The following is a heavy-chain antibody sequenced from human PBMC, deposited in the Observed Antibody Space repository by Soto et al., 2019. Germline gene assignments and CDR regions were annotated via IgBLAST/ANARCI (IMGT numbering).Heavy chain of an antibody. CDR1: GFTFSSHD. J-gene: IGHJ4*02. CDR2: ISSSGSNI. V-gene: IGHV3-48*03. D-gene: IGHD6-13*01. CDR3: ARQDTGYSSSWYGGLLDY. Sequence: EVQVVESGGGLVQPGGSLRLSCAGSGFTFSSHDMNWVRPAPGKGLEWVSYISSSGSNIYYADSVKGRFTISRDNAKNSLYLQMNSLRAEDTAVYYCARQDTGYSSSWYGGLLDYWGQGTLVTVSS.